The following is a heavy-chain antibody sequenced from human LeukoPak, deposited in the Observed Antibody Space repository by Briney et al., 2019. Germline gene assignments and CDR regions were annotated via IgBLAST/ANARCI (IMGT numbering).Heavy chain of an antibody. CDR1: GFTFSDYY. CDR2: ISSSSAYT. V-gene: IGHV3-11*06. J-gene: IGHJ4*02. CDR3: ARARGMDDYGDFRIK. D-gene: IGHD4-17*01. Sequence: GGSLRLSCAASGFTFSDYYMSWIRQAPGKGLEWVSYISSSSAYTNYADSVKGRFTISRDNAKNSLSLQMNGLRAEDTAVYYCARARGMDDYGDFRIKWGQGTLVTVSS.